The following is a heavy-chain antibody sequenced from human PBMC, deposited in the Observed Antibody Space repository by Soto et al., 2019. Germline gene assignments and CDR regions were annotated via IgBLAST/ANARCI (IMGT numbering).Heavy chain of an antibody. Sequence: GGSLRLSCAASGFTFSSYWMSWVRQAPGKGLEWVANIKQDGSEKYYVDSVKGRFTISRDNAKNSLYLQMNSLRAEDTAVYYCARDQPPPLYYYYYYGMDVWGQGTTVTVSS. CDR1: GFTFSSYW. V-gene: IGHV3-7*05. J-gene: IGHJ6*02. CDR2: IKQDGSEK. CDR3: ARDQPPPLYYYYYYGMDV.